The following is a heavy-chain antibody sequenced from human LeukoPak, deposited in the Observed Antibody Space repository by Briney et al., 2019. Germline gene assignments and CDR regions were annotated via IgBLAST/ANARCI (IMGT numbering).Heavy chain of an antibody. CDR3: TRSSDTSGYYLDN. D-gene: IGHD3-22*01. Sequence: GGSLRLSCTVSGFTFSNYAMNWVRQAPGKGLEWVSSISSISTYIYYADSVKGRFTISRDNAMDSLYLQMDSLRAEDTAIYYCTRSSDTSGYYLDNWGQGTLVTVSS. J-gene: IGHJ4*02. CDR2: ISSISTYI. CDR1: GFTFSNYA. V-gene: IGHV3-21*01.